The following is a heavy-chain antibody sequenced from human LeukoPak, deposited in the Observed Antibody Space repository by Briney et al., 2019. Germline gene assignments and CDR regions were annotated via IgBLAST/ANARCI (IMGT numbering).Heavy chain of an antibody. D-gene: IGHD2-2*01. CDR3: ARLGSTSPGNWCKLFDQ. CDR2: IKQDESEK. CDR1: GFSFRNYW. Sequence: GSLRLSCTTSGFSFRNYWMGWVRQAPGKGLEWVANIKQDESEKYYVGSVKGRFSISRDNAKNSLYLQMNSLRVEDTAVYYCARLGSTSPGNWCKLFDQWGQGSLVTVSS. J-gene: IGHJ4*02. V-gene: IGHV3-7*03.